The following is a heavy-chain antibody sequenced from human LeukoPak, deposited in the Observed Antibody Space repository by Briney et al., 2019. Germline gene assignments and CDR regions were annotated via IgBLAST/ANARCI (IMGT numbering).Heavy chain of an antibody. J-gene: IGHJ4*02. CDR2: LSTNGATI. D-gene: IGHD5-12*01. V-gene: IGHV3-11*04. CDR1: GFAFSDYF. Sequence: PGGSLRLSCAASGFAFSDYFMTWIRQAPGQGLEWVSYLSTNGATIYYADSVKGRFTISRDNAKDSLYLQMSSLTAEDTGVYYCARATESLRAIDYWGQGTLVTVSS. CDR3: ARATESLRAIDY.